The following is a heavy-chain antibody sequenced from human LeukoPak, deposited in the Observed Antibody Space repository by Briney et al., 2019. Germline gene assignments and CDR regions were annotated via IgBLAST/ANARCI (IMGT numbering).Heavy chain of an antibody. CDR2: INWNGGST. Sequence: GGSLRLSCAASGFTFSSYAMSWVRQAPGKGLEWVSGINWNGGSTGYADSVKGRFTISRDNAKNSLYLQMNSLRAEDTALYHCARDHNYYGSGSYLWPFDPWGQGTLVTVSS. J-gene: IGHJ5*02. CDR3: ARDHNYYGSGSYLWPFDP. V-gene: IGHV3-20*01. CDR1: GFTFSSYA. D-gene: IGHD3-10*01.